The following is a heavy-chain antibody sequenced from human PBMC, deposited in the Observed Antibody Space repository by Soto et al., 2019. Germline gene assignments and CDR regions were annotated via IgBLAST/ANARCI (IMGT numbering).Heavy chain of an antibody. CDR3: ASHHCTNGVCSVSDAFDI. J-gene: IGHJ3*02. D-gene: IGHD2-8*01. CDR1: GYTFTSYG. CDR2: ISAYNGNT. V-gene: IGHV1-18*01. Sequence: GASVKFSCKASGYTFTSYGISWVRQAPGQGLEWMGWISAYNGNTNYAQKLQGRVTMTTDTSTSTAYMELRSLRSDDTAVYYCASHHCTNGVCSVSDAFDIWGQGTTVTVSS.